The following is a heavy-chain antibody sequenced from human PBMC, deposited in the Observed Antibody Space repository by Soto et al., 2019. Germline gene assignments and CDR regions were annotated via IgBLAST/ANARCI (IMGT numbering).Heavy chain of an antibody. J-gene: IGHJ4*02. CDR3: ARVAYYYDSSGYFY. V-gene: IGHV3-48*01. CDR2: SSSSGSTK. CDR1: GFTLSSYS. Sequence: GGSLRLSCAASGFTLSSYSMNWVRQAPGKGLEWVSYSSSSGSTKYYADSVKGRFTISRDNAKNSLYLQMNSLRAEDTAVYYCARVAYYYDSSGYFYWGQGTLVTVSS. D-gene: IGHD3-22*01.